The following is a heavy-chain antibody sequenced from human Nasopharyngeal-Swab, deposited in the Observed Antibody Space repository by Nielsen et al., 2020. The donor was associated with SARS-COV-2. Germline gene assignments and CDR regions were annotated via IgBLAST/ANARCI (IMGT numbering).Heavy chain of an antibody. CDR1: GGSISSSSCY. V-gene: IGHV4-39*01. CDR3: ARHEGGVRYFDWLLTGPNWFDP. Sequence: SETLSLTCTVSGGSISSSSCYWGWIRQPPGKGLEWIGSIYYSGSTYYNPSLKSRVTISVDTSKNQFSLKLNSVTAADTAVYYCARHEGGVRYFDWLLTGPNWFDPWGQGTLVTVSS. CDR2: IYYSGST. D-gene: IGHD3-9*01. J-gene: IGHJ5*02.